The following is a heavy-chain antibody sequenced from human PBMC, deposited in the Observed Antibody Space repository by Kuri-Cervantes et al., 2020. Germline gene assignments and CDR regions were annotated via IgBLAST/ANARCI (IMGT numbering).Heavy chain of an antibody. V-gene: IGHV1-2*02. CDR3: TRVPRELEAR. J-gene: IGHJ4*02. CDR1: GYTFTSYY. D-gene: IGHD3-3*01. CDR2: INPNSGGT. Sequence: ASVKVSCKASGYTFTSYYMHWVRQAPGQGLEWMGWINPNSGGTNYAQKFQGRVTMTRDTSISTAYMELSSLRSEDTAIYYCTRVPRELEARWGQGTLVTVSS.